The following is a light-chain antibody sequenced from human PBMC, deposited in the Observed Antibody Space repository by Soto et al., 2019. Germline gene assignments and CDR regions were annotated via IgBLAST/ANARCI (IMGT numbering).Light chain of an antibody. CDR1: SSDVGGYDY. Sequence: QSVLTQPASVSGSPGQSITISCTGTSSDVGGYDYVSWYQQHPGKAPKLMIYDVSSRPSGISHRFSGSKSGNTASLAISGLQAEDEADYYCSSYTISSTLLFGGGTKLTVL. J-gene: IGLJ2*01. CDR2: DVS. CDR3: SSYTISSTLL. V-gene: IGLV2-14*01.